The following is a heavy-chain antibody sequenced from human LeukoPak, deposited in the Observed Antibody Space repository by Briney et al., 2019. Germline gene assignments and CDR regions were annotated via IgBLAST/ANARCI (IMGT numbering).Heavy chain of an antibody. V-gene: IGHV1-18*01. CDR2: ISAYNGNT. Sequence: ASVKVSCKTSGYTFTSYYISWVRQAPGQGLEWMAWISAYNGNTKYAQKFQGRVTMTRDMSTSTDYMELSSLRSEDTAVYYCARDNSVGDIAWWFDPWGQGTLVTVSS. J-gene: IGHJ5*02. CDR3: ARDNSVGDIAWWFDP. CDR1: GYTFTSYY. D-gene: IGHD3-10*01.